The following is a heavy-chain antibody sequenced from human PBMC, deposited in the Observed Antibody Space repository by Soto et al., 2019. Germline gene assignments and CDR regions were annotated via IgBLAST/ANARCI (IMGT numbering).Heavy chain of an antibody. V-gene: IGHV3-23*01. D-gene: IGHD2-8*02. J-gene: IGHJ6*02. CDR1: GFTFSSYA. CDR2: ISGSGGST. Sequence: PGGSLRLSCAASGFTFSSYAMSWVRQAPGKGLEWVSAISGSGGSTYYADSVKGRFTISRDNSKNTLYLQMNSLRAEDTAVYYCAKATPAAVLGYYYYYGMDVWGQGTTVTVS. CDR3: AKATPAAVLGYYYYYGMDV.